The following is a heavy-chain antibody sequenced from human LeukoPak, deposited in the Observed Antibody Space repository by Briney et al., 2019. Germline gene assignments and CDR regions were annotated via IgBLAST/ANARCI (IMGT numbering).Heavy chain of an antibody. CDR2: ISGSGGST. CDR1: GFTFSSYA. D-gene: IGHD3-16*01. J-gene: IGHJ4*02. CDR3: AKDRGGAELFDY. Sequence: GESLRLSCAASGFTFSSYAMSWVRQAPGKGLEWVSAISGSGGSTYYADSVKGRFTISRDNSKNTLYLQMNSLRAEDTAVYYCAKDRGGAELFDYWGQGTLVTVSS. V-gene: IGHV3-23*01.